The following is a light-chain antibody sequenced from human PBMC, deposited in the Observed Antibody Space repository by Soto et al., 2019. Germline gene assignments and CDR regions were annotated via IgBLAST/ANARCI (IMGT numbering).Light chain of an antibody. CDR3: RQYGSSPST. Sequence: PGERATLSCRASQSVSSSYLAWYQQKPGQAPRLLIYGASSRATGIPDRFSGSGSGTDFTLTIIRLEPEDFAVYYCRQYGSSPSTFGQGTRLEIK. V-gene: IGKV3-20*01. CDR1: QSVSSSY. CDR2: GAS. J-gene: IGKJ5*01.